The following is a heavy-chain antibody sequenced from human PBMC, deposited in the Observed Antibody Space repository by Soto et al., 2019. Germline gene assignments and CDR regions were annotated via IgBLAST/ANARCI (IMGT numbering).Heavy chain of an antibody. D-gene: IGHD2-2*01. CDR2: MYHSGST. V-gene: IGHV4-30-2*01. Sequence: QLQLQESGSGLVKPSQTLSLTCAVSGGSISSGGYSWSWIRQPPGKGLEWIGYMYHSGSTYYNPSPKSRVTIAIDRSKNQFSLKLSSVTAADAAVYYGARVPDYWGQGMLVTVSS. CDR3: ARVPDY. J-gene: IGHJ4*02. CDR1: GGSISSGGYS.